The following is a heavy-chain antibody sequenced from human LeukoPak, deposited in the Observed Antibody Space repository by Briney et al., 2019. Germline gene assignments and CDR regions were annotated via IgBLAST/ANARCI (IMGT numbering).Heavy chain of an antibody. CDR2: ISYDGSNK. CDR1: GFSFISYG. D-gene: IGHD6-19*01. Sequence: PGGSLRLSCAASGFSFISYGMHWVRQAPAKGLEWVAVISYDGSNKYYADSVKGRFTISRDNSKNTLYLQMNSLRADDTAVYYCARAPSVAGNYWGQGTLVTVSS. CDR3: ARAPSVAGNY. J-gene: IGHJ4*02. V-gene: IGHV3-30-3*01.